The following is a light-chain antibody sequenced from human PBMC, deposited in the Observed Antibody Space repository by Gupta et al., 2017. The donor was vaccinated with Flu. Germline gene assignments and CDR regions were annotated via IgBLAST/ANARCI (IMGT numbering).Light chain of an antibody. J-gene: IGKJ4*01. CDR1: QTVSTY. CDR3: QQRVIWPQT. V-gene: IGKV3-11*01. CDR2: DAS. Sequence: PTRLLLSGGERATLSCGASQTVSTYLAWYQQKPGQAPRLLIYDASTRATGIPARFSGSGSGTDFTLTISSLEPEDFAVYHCQQRVIWPQTFGGGTXVEIK.